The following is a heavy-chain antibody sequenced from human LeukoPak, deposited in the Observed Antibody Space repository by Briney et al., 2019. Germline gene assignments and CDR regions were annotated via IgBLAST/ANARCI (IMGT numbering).Heavy chain of an antibody. CDR1: GFTFSSYS. V-gene: IGHV3-21*01. CDR2: ISSSSSYI. Sequence: GGSLRLSCAASGFTFSSYSMNWDRQAPGKGLEWVSSISSSSSYIYYADSVKGRFTISRDNAKNSLYLQMNSLRTEDTAVYYCARGEWELLAYDYWGQGTLVTVSS. CDR3: ARGEWELLAYDY. D-gene: IGHD1-26*01. J-gene: IGHJ4*02.